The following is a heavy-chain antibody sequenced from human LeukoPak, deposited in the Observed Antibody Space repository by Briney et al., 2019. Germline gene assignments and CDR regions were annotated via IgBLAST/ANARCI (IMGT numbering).Heavy chain of an antibody. CDR2: ISGSGGST. V-gene: IGHV3-23*01. CDR1: GFTFSSYA. Sequence: GGSLRLSCAASGFTFSSYAMSWVRQAPGKGLEWVSAISGSGGSTYYADSVKGRFTISRDNSKNTLYLQMNSLRAEDTAVYYCARVVVAATHSRALNKYYGMDVWGQGTTVTVSS. J-gene: IGHJ6*02. D-gene: IGHD2-15*01. CDR3: ARVVVAATHSRALNKYYGMDV.